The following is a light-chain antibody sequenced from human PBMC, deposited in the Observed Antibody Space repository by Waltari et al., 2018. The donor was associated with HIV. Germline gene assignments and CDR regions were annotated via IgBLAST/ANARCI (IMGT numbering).Light chain of an antibody. Sequence: DIVMTQTPLSLSVTPGQPASISCKSSQSLLFSDGKTYLSWYMHKPGQTPQLLIYEASNRFSGVPDRFSGSGSGTDFTLKISRVEADDVGVYYCMQSRQVPPTFGGGTKVEIK. CDR3: MQSRQVPPT. CDR2: EAS. J-gene: IGKJ4*01. CDR1: QSLLFSDGKTY. V-gene: IGKV2D-29*01.